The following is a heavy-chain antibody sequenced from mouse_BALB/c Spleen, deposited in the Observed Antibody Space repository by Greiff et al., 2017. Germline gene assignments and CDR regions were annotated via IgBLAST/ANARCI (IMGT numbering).Heavy chain of an antibody. CDR3: ARGGYDGGFDV. D-gene: IGHD2-14*01. V-gene: IGHV1-69*02. Sequence: VQLKQPGAELVKPGAPVKLSCKASGYTFTSYWMNWVKQRPGRGLEWIGRIDPSDSETHYNQKFKDKATLTVDKSSSTAYIQLSSLTSEDSAVYYCARGGYDGGFDVWGAGTTVTVSS. J-gene: IGHJ1*01. CDR2: IDPSDSET. CDR1: GYTFTSYW.